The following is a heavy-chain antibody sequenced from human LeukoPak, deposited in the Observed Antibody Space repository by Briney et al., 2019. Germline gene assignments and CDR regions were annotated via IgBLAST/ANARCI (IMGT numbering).Heavy chain of an antibody. CDR1: GFTFSSYG. CDR3: ARTLGYCSGGSCYHYDY. Sequence: GGSLRLSCAASGFTFSSYGMSWVRQAPGKGLEWVSAISGSGGSTYYADSVKGRFTISRDNSKNTLYLQMNSLRAEDTAVYYCARTLGYCSGGSCYHYDYWGQGTLVTVSS. CDR2: ISGSGGST. J-gene: IGHJ4*02. V-gene: IGHV3-23*01. D-gene: IGHD2-15*01.